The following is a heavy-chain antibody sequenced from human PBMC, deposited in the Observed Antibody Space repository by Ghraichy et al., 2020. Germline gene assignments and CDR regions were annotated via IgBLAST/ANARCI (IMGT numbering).Heavy chain of an antibody. CDR2: ISYDGSNK. V-gene: IGHV3-30*18. Sequence: GGSLRLSCAASGFTFSSYGMHWVRQAPGKGLEWVAVISYDGSNKYYADSVKGRFTISRDNSKNTLYLQMNSLRAEDTAVYYCAKDLNRPWQQQSTFDYWGQGTLVTVSS. CDR1: GFTFSSYG. CDR3: AKDLNRPWQQQSTFDY. D-gene: IGHD6-13*01. J-gene: IGHJ4*02.